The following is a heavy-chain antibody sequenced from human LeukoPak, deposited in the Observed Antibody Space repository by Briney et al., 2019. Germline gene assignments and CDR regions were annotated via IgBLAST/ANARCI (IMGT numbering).Heavy chain of an antibody. CDR1: GFNVNNNY. CDR3: AKALDY. CDR2: ISGSGGST. Sequence: GGSLRLSCAASGFNVNNNYMSWVRQAPGKGLEWVSAISGSGGSTYYADSVKGRFTISRDNSKNTLYLQMNSLRAEDTAVYYCAKALDYWGQGTLVTVSS. V-gene: IGHV3-23*01. J-gene: IGHJ4*02.